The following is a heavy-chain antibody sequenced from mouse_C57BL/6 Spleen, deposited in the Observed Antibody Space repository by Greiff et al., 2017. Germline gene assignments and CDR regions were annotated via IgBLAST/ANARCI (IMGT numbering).Heavy chain of an antibody. V-gene: IGHV1-61*01. J-gene: IGHJ2*01. CDR2: IHPSDSET. CDR1: GYTFTSYW. Sequence: VQLQQPGAELVRPGSSVKLSCKASGYTFTSYWMDWVKQRPGQGLEWIGNIHPSDSETHYNQKFKDKATLTVDKSSSTAYMQLSSLTSEDSAVYYCARGGLRRYFDYWGQGTTLTVSS. D-gene: IGHD2-4*01. CDR3: ARGGLRRYFDY.